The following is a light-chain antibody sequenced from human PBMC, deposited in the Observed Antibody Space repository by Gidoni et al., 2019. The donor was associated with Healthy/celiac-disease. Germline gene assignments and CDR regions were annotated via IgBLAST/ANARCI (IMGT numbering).Light chain of an antibody. V-gene: IGKV3-20*01. CDR1: QSVSSSY. Sequence: EIVLTQSPVTLSLSPGERVTLSCRASQSVSSSYLAWYQQKPGQSPRLLIYGASSRATGSPDRFSGSGSRTDFTLTISRLTPEDFAVYYCQQYGSSPGTFGQGTKVEIK. J-gene: IGKJ1*01. CDR2: GAS. CDR3: QQYGSSPGT.